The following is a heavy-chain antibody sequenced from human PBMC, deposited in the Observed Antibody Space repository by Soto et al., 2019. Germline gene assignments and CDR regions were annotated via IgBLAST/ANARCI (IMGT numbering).Heavy chain of an antibody. J-gene: IGHJ5*02. V-gene: IGHV1-2*02. CDR2: TNAHSSGT. CDR1: GFSFTGYY. D-gene: IGHD6-6*01. Sequence: ASVKVSCKASGFSFTGYYIHWLRQAPGQGLEWMGWTNAHSSGTEYAQKFQGRVTLTRDTSIATAYLTLTSLTSDDTALYYCAKDLTRQLAYWLDPWGQGTQVTVSS. CDR3: AKDLTRQLAYWLDP.